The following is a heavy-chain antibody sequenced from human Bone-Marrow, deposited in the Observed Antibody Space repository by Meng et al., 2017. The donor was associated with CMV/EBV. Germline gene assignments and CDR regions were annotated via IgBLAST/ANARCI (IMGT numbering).Heavy chain of an antibody. CDR3: ATDPIVGATQGYYGMDV. J-gene: IGHJ6*02. Sequence: ASVKVSCKASGYTFTGYYMHWVRQAPGQGLEWMGWINPNSGGTNYAQKFQGRVTTTRDTSISTAYMELSRLRSDDTAVYYCATDPIVGATQGYYGMDVWGQGTTVTVSS. CDR2: INPNSGGT. CDR1: GYTFTGYY. D-gene: IGHD1-26*01. V-gene: IGHV1-2*02.